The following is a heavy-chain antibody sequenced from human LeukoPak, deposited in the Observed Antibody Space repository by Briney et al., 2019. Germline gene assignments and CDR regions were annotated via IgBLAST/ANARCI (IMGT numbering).Heavy chain of an antibody. V-gene: IGHV3-48*02. Sequence: GGSLRLSCATSGFSFTDYPMNWVRQAPGKGLEWISNIRTTAEGAKYAYCADSVKGRVTISRDDGKNTLYLHMNSLRDDDTAVYYCATDQRYAFDYWGQGILVTVSS. CDR2: IRTTAEGAKYA. J-gene: IGHJ4*02. D-gene: IGHD3-9*01. CDR1: GFSFTDYP. CDR3: ATDQRYAFDY.